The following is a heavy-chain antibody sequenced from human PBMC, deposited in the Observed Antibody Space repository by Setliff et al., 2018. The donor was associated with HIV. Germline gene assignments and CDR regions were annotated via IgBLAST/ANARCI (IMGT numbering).Heavy chain of an antibody. CDR1: GDSVSSSPYY. CDR2: FDSTGSP. J-gene: IGHJ4*02. Sequence: SETMSLTCSVSGDSVSSSPYYWSWIRQPAGKGLEWIGRFDSTGSPDYNPSLKSRVTISIDTSKNHFSLKLSSVTAADTAVYFCAGDYAGSGRPFDYWGQGTLVTVSS. D-gene: IGHD2-15*01. CDR3: AGDYAGSGRPFDY. V-gene: IGHV4-61*02.